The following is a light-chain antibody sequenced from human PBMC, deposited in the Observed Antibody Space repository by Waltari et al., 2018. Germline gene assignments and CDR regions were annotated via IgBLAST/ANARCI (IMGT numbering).Light chain of an antibody. CDR1: RRDVGRYNY. CDR2: DVT. V-gene: IGLV2-8*01. Sequence: QSALTQPPSPSGSPGQSNTISCPGTRRDVGRYNYVSWYQHHPGKAPKLIIFDVTERPSGVPDRFSGSKSGNTASLTVSGLQAEDEADYYCCSYAGTTDVILFGGGTKLTVL. J-gene: IGLJ2*01. CDR3: CSYAGTTDVIL.